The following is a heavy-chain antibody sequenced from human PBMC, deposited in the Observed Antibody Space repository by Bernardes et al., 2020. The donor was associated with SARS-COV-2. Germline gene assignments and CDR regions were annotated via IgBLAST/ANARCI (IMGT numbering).Heavy chain of an antibody. J-gene: IGHJ6*02. CDR3: AKSLGGSSWSPHYYAMDV. CDR2: IGDTGVNT. D-gene: IGHD6-13*01. Sequence: GGSLRLSCAASGFTFSSFAMSWVRQAPGKGLEWVSTIGDTGVNTYYADSVKGRFTISRDNSKNTLDLQMNSLRAEDTAIYYCAKSLGGSSWSPHYYAMDVWGRGTTVIVAS. CDR1: GFTFSSFA. V-gene: IGHV3-23*01.